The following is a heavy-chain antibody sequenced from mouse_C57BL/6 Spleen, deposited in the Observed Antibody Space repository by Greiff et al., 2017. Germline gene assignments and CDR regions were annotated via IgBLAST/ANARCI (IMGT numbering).Heavy chain of an antibody. V-gene: IGHV5-17*01. D-gene: IGHD1-1*01. CDR1: GFTFSDYG. Sequence: EVMLVESGGGLVKPGGSLKLSCAASGFTFSDYGMHWVRQAPEKGLEWVAYISSGSSTIYYADTVKGRFTISRDNAKNTLFLQMTSLRAEDTAMYYCAREGRITTVVANYFDYWGQGTTLTVSS. CDR3: AREGRITTVVANYFDY. CDR2: ISSGSSTI. J-gene: IGHJ2*01.